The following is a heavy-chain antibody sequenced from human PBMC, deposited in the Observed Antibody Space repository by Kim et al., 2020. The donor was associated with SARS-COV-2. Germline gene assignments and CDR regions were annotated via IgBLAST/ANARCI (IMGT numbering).Heavy chain of an antibody. CDR1: GFTFSSYD. V-gene: IGHV3-13*01. D-gene: IGHD6-13*01. Sequence: GGSLRLSCAASGFTFSSYDMHWVRQATGKGLEWVSAIGTAGDTYYPGSVKGRFTISRENAKNSWYLQMNSLRAGDTAVYYFARGYSRSGYWAFDIWGQGTVGTVSS. CDR3: ARGYSRSGYWAFDI. CDR2: IGTAGDT. J-gene: IGHJ3*02.